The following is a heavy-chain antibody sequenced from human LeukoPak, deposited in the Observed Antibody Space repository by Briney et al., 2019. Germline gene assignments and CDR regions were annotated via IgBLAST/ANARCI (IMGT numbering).Heavy chain of an antibody. CDR2: ISAYNGNT. V-gene: IGHV1-18*01. Sequence: ASVKVSCKASGYTFTSYGISWVRQAPGQGLEWMGWISAYNGNTNYAQKLQGRVTMTTDTSTSTAYMELRSLRSDDTAVYYCARGGPLIVGAHYYYHYMDVWGKGTTVTVSS. CDR3: ARGGPLIVGAHYYYHYMDV. D-gene: IGHD1-26*01. J-gene: IGHJ6*03. CDR1: GYTFTSYG.